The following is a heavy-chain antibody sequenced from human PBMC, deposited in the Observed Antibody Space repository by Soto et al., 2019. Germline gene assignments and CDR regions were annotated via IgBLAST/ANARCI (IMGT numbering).Heavy chain of an antibody. Sequence: GGSLRLSCAASGFTFSSYGMHWVRQAPGKGLEWVAVIWYDGSNKYYAESVKGRFTISRDNSKNTLYLQMNSLRAEDTAVYYCARDADPGIALETPPQYYYYYYMDVWGKGTTVTVSS. V-gene: IGHV3-33*01. CDR2: IWYDGSNK. D-gene: IGHD6-19*01. CDR3: ARDADPGIALETPPQYYYYYYMDV. J-gene: IGHJ6*03. CDR1: GFTFSSYG.